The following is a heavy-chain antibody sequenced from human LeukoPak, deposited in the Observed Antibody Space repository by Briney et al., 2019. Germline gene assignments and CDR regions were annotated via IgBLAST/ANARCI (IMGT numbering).Heavy chain of an antibody. CDR1: GYTFTSYG. CDR2: ISAYNGNT. D-gene: IGHD3-22*01. Sequence: GASVKVSCKASGYTFTSYGISWVRQAPGQGLEWMGWISAYNGNTNYAQKLQGRVTMTTDTSTSTAYMELRSLRSDDTAVYYCARTWNYYDSSGYWSYWGQGTLVTVSS. J-gene: IGHJ4*02. CDR3: ARTWNYYDSSGYWSY. V-gene: IGHV1-18*01.